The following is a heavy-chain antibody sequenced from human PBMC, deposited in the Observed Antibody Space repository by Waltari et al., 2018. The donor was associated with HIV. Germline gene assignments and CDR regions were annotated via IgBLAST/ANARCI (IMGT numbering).Heavy chain of an antibody. CDR1: GFTFSSHW. J-gene: IGHJ4*02. D-gene: IGHD4-4*01. V-gene: IGHV3-7*01. Sequence: EVQLVESGGGLVQPGGSLRLSCAASGFTFSSHWLSWVRQAPGKGLEWVANIKQDGSEKYYVDSVKGRFTISRDNAKNSLYLQMNSLRAEDTAVYYCAREHQTVCRFDYWGQGTLVTVSS. CDR3: AREHQTVCRFDY. CDR2: IKQDGSEK.